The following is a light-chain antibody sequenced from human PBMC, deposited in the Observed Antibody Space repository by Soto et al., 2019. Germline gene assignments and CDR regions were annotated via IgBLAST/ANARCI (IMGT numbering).Light chain of an antibody. CDR1: SSDVGNYNL. CDR3: CADANRGSAVV. Sequence: QSALTQPASVSGSPGQSITISCTGTSSDVGNYNLVSWYQHHPGTAPKLMVYEVTKRPSGVSSRFSGSKSGNTASLTISGLLAEDEADYSCCADANRGSAVVFGGGTKLAVL. V-gene: IGLV2-23*02. CDR2: EVT. J-gene: IGLJ3*02.